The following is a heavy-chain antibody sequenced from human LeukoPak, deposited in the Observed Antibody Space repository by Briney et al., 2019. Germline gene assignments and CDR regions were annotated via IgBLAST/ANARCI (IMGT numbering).Heavy chain of an antibody. CDR3: ARGEVDTMTYYYYYMDV. D-gene: IGHD3-3*01. CDR1: GGTFIIYA. V-gene: IGHV1-69*05. CDR2: IIPIFGTA. J-gene: IGHJ6*03. Sequence: SVKVSCKASGGTFIIYAISWVRQAPGQGLEWMGGIIPIFGTANYAQKFQGRVTITTDESTSTAYMELSSLSSEDTAVYYCARGEVDTMTYYYYYMDVWGKGTTVTVSS.